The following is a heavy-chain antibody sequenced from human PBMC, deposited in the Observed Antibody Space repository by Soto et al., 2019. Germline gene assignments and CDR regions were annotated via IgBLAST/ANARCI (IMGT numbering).Heavy chain of an antibody. J-gene: IGHJ4*02. D-gene: IGHD2-15*01. V-gene: IGHV4-34*01. CDR1: GGSISGYY. Sequence: PSETLSLTCALYGGSISGYYWSWIRQPPGKGLEWIGEINHSGSTNYNPSLKSRVTMSVDTSKNQFSLKLTSLTAADTAVYYCARNGGRVVEVAGAYFDYWGQGSLVTVSS. CDR2: INHSGST. CDR3: ARNGGRVVEVAGAYFDY.